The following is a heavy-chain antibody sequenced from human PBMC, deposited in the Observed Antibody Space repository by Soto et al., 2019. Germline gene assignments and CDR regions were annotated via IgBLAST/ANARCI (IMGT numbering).Heavy chain of an antibody. D-gene: IGHD5-18*01. CDR3: AKGQERIQLWLEYWYFDL. Sequence: EVQLLESGGGLVQPRGSLRLSCAASGFTFSSYAMSWVRQAPGKGLEWVSTISGSGGSTYYADSVKGRFTISRDNSKNTLYLQMNSLRAEDTAVYYCAKGQERIQLWLEYWYFDLWGRGTLVTVSS. V-gene: IGHV3-23*01. CDR2: ISGSGGST. CDR1: GFTFSSYA. J-gene: IGHJ2*01.